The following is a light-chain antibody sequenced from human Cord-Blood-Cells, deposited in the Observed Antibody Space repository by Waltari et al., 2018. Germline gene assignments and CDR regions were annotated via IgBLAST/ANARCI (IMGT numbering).Light chain of an antibody. Sequence: EIVLAQSPGTMSLSRGERATLSCRASQRVSSSYLDWYQQKPGQAPRRLIYGASSRATGNPYRFSGSGSGTDFTLTISRLEPEDFAVYYCQQYGSSPWTFGQGTKVEIK. CDR1: QRVSSSY. V-gene: IGKV3-20*01. CDR3: QQYGSSPWT. CDR2: GAS. J-gene: IGKJ1*01.